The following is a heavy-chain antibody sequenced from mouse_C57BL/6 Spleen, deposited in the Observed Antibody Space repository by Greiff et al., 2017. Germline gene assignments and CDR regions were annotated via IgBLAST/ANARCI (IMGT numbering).Heavy chain of an antibody. Sequence: EVKLMQSGGGLVKPGGSVKLSCAASGFTFSSYAMSWVRQTPEKRLEWVATISAGGSYTYYPDNVKGRFTISRDKAKNKLYLQMSHLKSEDTAMYYCAREGGNYAAMDYWGQGTSVTVSS. J-gene: IGHJ4*01. CDR3: AREGGNYAAMDY. CDR2: ISAGGSYT. CDR1: GFTFSSYA. D-gene: IGHD1-1*01. V-gene: IGHV5-4*01.